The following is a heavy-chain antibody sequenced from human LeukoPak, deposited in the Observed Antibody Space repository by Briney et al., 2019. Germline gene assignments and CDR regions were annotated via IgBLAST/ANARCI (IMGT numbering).Heavy chain of an antibody. CDR1: GYSFTSYW. CDR2: IYPGDSDT. Sequence: GESLKISCKGSGYSFTSYWIGWVRQMPGKGLEWMGIIYPGDSDTRYSPSFQGQVTISADKSISTAYLQWSSLKASDTAMYYCARGMKAAGLQGPPSDWGQGTLVTVSS. V-gene: IGHV5-51*01. CDR3: ARGMKAAGLQGPPSD. J-gene: IGHJ4*02. D-gene: IGHD6-13*01.